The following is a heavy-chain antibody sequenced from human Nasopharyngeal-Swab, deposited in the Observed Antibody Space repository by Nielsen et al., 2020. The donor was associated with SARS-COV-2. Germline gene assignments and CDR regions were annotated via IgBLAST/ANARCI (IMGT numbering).Heavy chain of an antibody. V-gene: IGHV1-2*04. CDR2: INPNSGGT. J-gene: IGHJ3*02. CDR1: RYNFTGYY. CDR3: ARDRVSAYYYDSSGTDAFDI. Sequence: ASVTVSCKDSRYNFTGYYMHWVRQAPGQGLEWMGWINPNSGGTNYAQKFQGWVTMTRDTSISTAYMELSRLRSDDTAVYYCARDRVSAYYYDSSGTDAFDIWGQGTMVTVSS. D-gene: IGHD3-22*01.